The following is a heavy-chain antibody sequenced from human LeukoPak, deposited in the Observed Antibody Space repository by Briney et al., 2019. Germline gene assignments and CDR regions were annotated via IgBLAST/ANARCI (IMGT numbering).Heavy chain of an antibody. D-gene: IGHD3-10*01. CDR2: INPNNGAT. V-gene: IGHV1-2*06. Sequence: ASVKVSCKASGYTFTGYYMHWVRQAPGQGLEWMGRINPNNGATNYAQKLQGRVTITGDTSISTAYMELSSLRSDDTAVYYCARSEGVYYFDYWGQGTLVTVSS. J-gene: IGHJ4*02. CDR1: GYTFTGYY. CDR3: ARSEGVYYFDY.